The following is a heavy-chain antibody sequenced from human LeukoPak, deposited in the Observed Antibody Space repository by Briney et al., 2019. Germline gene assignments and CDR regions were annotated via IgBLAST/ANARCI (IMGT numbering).Heavy chain of an antibody. CDR1: GYTFTGYY. J-gene: IGHJ3*02. D-gene: IGHD4-23*01. CDR3: ARGGTAVIAPYAFDI. CDR2: INPNSGGT. V-gene: IGHV1-2*02. Sequence: GASVKVSCKASGYTFTGYYMHWVRQAPGQGLEWMGWINPNSGGTNYAQKFQGRVTMTRDTSISTAYMELSRLRSDDTAVYYCARGGTAVIAPYAFDIWGQGTMVTVSS.